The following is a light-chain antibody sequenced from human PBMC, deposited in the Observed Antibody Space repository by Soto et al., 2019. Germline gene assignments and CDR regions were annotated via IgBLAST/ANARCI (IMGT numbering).Light chain of an antibody. Sequence: EIVLTQSPATLSLSPGERATLSCRASQSISSSVGWYQQKPGQAPRLLIYDASNRVTGIPDRFSGSGSGTDFTLTISSLEPEDFAVYHWQLRGNWLTFGGGTKVEIK. CDR1: QSISSS. J-gene: IGKJ4*01. V-gene: IGKV3-11*01. CDR3: QLRGNWLT. CDR2: DAS.